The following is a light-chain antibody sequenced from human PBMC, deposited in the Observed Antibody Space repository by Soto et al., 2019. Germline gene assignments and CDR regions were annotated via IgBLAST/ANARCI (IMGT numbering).Light chain of an antibody. CDR1: QSISSY. CDR3: QQANSFPIT. Sequence: DIQMTQSPSSLSASVGDRVTITCRASQSISSYLNWYQQKPGKAPKLLIYDVSTLESGVPSRFSGSESGTDFTLTISSLQPEDCAIYFCQQANSFPITFGQGTDWRL. CDR2: DVS. J-gene: IGKJ5*01. V-gene: IGKV1-39*01.